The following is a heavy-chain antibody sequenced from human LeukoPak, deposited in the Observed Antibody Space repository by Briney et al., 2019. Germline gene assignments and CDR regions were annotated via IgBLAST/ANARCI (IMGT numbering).Heavy chain of an antibody. Sequence: PGGSLRLSCAASGFNFSSYWMSWVRQAPGKGLEWVANIKQDGSEKYYVDSVKGRFTISRDNAKNSLYLQMNSLRAEDTAVYYCARSHTAYFDYWGQGTLVTVSS. CDR2: IKQDGSEK. V-gene: IGHV3-7*01. CDR3: ARSHTAYFDY. J-gene: IGHJ4*02. D-gene: IGHD5-18*01. CDR1: GFNFSSYW.